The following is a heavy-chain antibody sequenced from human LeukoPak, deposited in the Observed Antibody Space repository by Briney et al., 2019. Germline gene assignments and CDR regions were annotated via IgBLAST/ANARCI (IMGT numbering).Heavy chain of an antibody. CDR2: ISYDGSNK. D-gene: IGHD2-21*02. CDR3: ARRTASHPGIDY. CDR1: GFTFSSYA. Sequence: GGSLRLSCAASGFTFSSYAMHWVRQAPGKGLEWVAVISYDGSNKYYADSVKGRFTISRDNSKNTLYLQMNSLRAEDTAVYYCARRTASHPGIDYWGQGTLVTVSS. J-gene: IGHJ4*02. V-gene: IGHV3-30-3*01.